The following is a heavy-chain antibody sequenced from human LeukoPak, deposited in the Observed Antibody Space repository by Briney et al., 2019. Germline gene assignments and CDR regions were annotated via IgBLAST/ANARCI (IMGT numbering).Heavy chain of an antibody. CDR2: INPNSGGT. D-gene: IGHD4-17*01. CDR1: GYTFTSYD. V-gene: IGHV1-2*02. J-gene: IGHJ3*02. CDR3: ARDIVNGDSFDI. Sequence: GASVKVSCKASGYTFTSYDINWVRQATGQGLEWMGWINPNSGGTNYAQKFQGRVTMTRDTSISTAYMELSRLRSDDTAVYYCARDIVNGDSFDIWGQGTMVTVSS.